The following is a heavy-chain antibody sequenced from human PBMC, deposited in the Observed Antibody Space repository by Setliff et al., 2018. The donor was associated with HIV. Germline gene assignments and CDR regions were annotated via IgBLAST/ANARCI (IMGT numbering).Heavy chain of an antibody. CDR2: INADGSIT. V-gene: IGHV3-74*01. Sequence: GGSLRLSCAASGFTFKNCAMSWVRQAPGKGLVWVSRINADGSITDYADSVKGRFTISRDNAKNTLYMQMNSLRAEDTAVYYCARPYTVWVYGMDVWGQGTTVTVSS. CDR3: ARPYTVWVYGMDV. D-gene: IGHD2-8*01. CDR1: GFTFKNCA. J-gene: IGHJ6*02.